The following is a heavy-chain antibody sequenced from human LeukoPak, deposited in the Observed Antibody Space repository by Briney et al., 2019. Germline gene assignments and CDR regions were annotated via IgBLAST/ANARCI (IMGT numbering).Heavy chain of an antibody. CDR2: INHSGST. D-gene: IGHD6-6*01. V-gene: IGHV4-34*01. J-gene: IGHJ6*03. CDR1: GGSFSGYY. Sequence: SETLSLTCPVYGGSFSGYYWSWIRQPPGKGLEWIGEINHSGSTNYNPSLKSRVTISVDTSKNQFSLKLSSVTAADTAVYYCARGSKGSSARGYYYYMDVWGKGTTGTVSS. CDR3: ARGSKGSSARGYYYYMDV.